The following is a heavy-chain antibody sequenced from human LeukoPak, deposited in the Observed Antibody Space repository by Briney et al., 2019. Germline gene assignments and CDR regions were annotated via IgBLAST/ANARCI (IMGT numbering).Heavy chain of an antibody. J-gene: IGHJ1*01. CDR3: ARDWGLWGGYSSYSEYFQH. CDR2: ISSSGSTI. CDR1: GFTFSDYY. V-gene: IGHV3-11*04. D-gene: IGHD3-3*01. Sequence: PGGSLRLSCAASGFTFSDYYMSWIRQAPGKGLEWVSYISSSGSTIYYADSVKGRFTISRDNAKNSLYLQMNSLRAEDTAVYYCARDWGLWGGYSSYSEYFQHWGQGTLVTVSS.